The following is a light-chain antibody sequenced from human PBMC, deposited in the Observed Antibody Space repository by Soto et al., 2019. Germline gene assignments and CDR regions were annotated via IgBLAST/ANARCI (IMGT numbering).Light chain of an antibody. Sequence: EIVMTQSPATLSLSPGETVTLSCRASQFISRKVAWYQQKPGQAPRLLIYGASTRATGVPASFSGSGSGTEFTLSISSLQSAHFAVYYCQHYNSRPLTFGGGTKVEI. J-gene: IGKJ4*01. CDR3: QHYNSRPLT. V-gene: IGKV3-15*01. CDR1: QFISRK. CDR2: GAS.